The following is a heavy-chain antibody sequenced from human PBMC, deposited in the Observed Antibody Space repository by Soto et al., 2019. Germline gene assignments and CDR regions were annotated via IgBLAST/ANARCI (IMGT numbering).Heavy chain of an antibody. V-gene: IGHV1-18*01. D-gene: IGHD6-6*01. J-gene: IGHJ4*02. CDR3: AREGAPYSSSSRGDFDY. Sequence: ASVKVSCKASGYTFTSYGISWVRQAPGQGLEWMGWISAYNGNTNYAQKLQGRVTMTTDTSTSTAYMELRSLRSDDTAVCYCAREGAPYSSSSRGDFDYWGQGTLVTVSS. CDR1: GYTFTSYG. CDR2: ISAYNGNT.